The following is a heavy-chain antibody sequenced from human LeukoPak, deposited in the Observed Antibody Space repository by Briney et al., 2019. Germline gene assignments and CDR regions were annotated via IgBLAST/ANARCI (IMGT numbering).Heavy chain of an antibody. CDR3: AREGTRHYYDSSGYYYGGGDAFDI. CDR2: ISYDGSNK. J-gene: IGHJ3*02. CDR1: GFTFSSYA. V-gene: IGHV3-30*04. Sequence: PGGSLRLSCAASGFTFSSYAMHWVRQAPGKGLEWVAVISYDGSNKYYADSVKGRFTISRDNSKNTLYLQMNSLRAEDTAVYYCAREGTRHYYDSSGYYYGGGDAFDIWGQGTMVTVSS. D-gene: IGHD3-22*01.